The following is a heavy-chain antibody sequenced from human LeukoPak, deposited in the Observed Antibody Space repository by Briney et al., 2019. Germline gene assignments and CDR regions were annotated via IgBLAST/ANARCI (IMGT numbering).Heavy chain of an antibody. CDR3: ARDPYCGGDCYSYFQH. D-gene: IGHD2-21*02. J-gene: IGHJ1*01. CDR2: IWYDGSNK. Sequence: GGSLRLSCAASGFTFSSYGMHWVRQAPGKGLEWVAVIWYDGSNKYYADSVKGRFTISRDNSKNTLYLQMNSLRAEDTAVYYCARDPYCGGDCYSYFQHWGQGTLVTVSS. CDR1: GFTFSSYG. V-gene: IGHV3-33*01.